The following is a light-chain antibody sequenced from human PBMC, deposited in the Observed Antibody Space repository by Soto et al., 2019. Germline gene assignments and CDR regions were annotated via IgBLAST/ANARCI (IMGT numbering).Light chain of an antibody. CDR1: QSVSSSY. CDR3: QQYGSSPP. J-gene: IGKJ3*01. V-gene: IGKV3-20*01. Sequence: EIVLTQSPGTLSLSPGERATLSCRASQSVSSSYLAWYQQKPGQAPRLLIYGASSRATGIPDRFSGSGSGTDFTLTISRLEPEDFAVYYCQQYGSSPPFGPGTKVDL. CDR2: GAS.